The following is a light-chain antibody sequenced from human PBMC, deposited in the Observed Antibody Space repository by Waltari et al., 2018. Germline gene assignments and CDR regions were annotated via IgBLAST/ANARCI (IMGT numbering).Light chain of an antibody. CDR3: ASYTSSYTWV. CDR1: NSDVGGYNY. CDR2: GVS. J-gene: IGLJ3*02. Sequence: QSALTQPASVSGAPAQSITISRTGTNSDVGGYNYVPWFQQRPGTAPRLMIFGVSDRPSGVSNRFSGSKSGNTASLTISGLQAEDEAHYYCASYTSSYTWVFGGGTKLTVL. V-gene: IGLV2-14*03.